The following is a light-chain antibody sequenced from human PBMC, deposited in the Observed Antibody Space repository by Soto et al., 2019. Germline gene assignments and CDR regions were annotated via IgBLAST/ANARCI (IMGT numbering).Light chain of an antibody. Sequence: EIVMTQSPATLSVSPGERATLSCRASQSVGSGLSWYQQKPDQAPRLLIYGASTRATGISARFSGSGSGTELTLTISSLQSEDYAVYYCQQYNNWPPYTFGQGTKVDIK. CDR1: QSVGSG. CDR3: QQYNNWPPYT. J-gene: IGKJ2*01. CDR2: GAS. V-gene: IGKV3-15*01.